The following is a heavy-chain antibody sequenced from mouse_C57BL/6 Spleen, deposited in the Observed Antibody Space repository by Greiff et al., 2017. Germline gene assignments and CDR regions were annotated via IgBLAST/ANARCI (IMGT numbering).Heavy chain of an antibody. CDR3: ARPKDYGSSPVAY. CDR2: INPNNGGT. D-gene: IGHD1-1*01. J-gene: IGHJ3*01. CDR1: GYTFTDYN. V-gene: IGHV1-18*01. Sequence: VQLQQSGPELVKPGASVKIPCKASGYTFTDYNMDWVKQSHGKSLEWIGDINPNNGGTIYNQKFKGKATLTVDKSSSTAYMELPSLTSEDTAVDYCARPKDYGSSPVAYWGQGTLGTGSA.